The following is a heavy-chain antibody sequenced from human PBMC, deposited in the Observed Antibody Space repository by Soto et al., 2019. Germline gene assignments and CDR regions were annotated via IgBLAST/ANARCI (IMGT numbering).Heavy chain of an antibody. J-gene: IGHJ5*02. D-gene: IGHD3-3*01. CDR1: GFTFSSYA. CDR2: ISGSGGST. CDR3: AKDPRRITLFGVVTDNWFDP. Sequence: EVQLLESGGGLVQPGGSLRLSCAASGFTFSSYAMSWVRQAPGKGLEWVSAISGSGGSTYYADSVKGRFTISRDNSKNTLYLQMNSLRAEDTAVYYCAKDPRRITLFGVVTDNWFDPWGQGTLVTVSS. V-gene: IGHV3-23*01.